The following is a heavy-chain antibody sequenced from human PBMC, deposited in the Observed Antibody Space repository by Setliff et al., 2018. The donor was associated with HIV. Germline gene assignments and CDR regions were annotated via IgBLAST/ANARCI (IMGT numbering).Heavy chain of an antibody. Sequence: GASVKVSCKASGYTFTSYGISWVRQAPGQGLEWMGWISAYNGNTNYAQKLQGRVTMTTDTSTSTAYMELRSLRSDDTAVYYCASRSYGSISGVAVPYFDYWGQGTQVTVSS. CDR1: GYTFTSYG. D-gene: IGHD5-18*01. V-gene: IGHV1-18*01. CDR2: ISAYNGNT. CDR3: ASRSYGSISGVAVPYFDY. J-gene: IGHJ4*02.